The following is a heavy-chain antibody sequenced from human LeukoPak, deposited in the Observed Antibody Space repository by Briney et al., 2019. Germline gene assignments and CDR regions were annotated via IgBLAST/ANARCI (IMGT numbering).Heavy chain of an antibody. CDR1: GFTFSDYN. Sequence: GGSLRLSCAASGFTFSDYNMRWIRQAPGKGLEWVSSISRSGSTKYYADSVKGRFTISRGNAKNSLFLQMNSLRAEDTAVYYCARVLRYCSGGNCYSGGLGYMDVWGKGTTVTISS. CDR2: ISRSGSTK. D-gene: IGHD2-15*01. V-gene: IGHV3-11*01. J-gene: IGHJ6*03. CDR3: ARVLRYCSGGNCYSGGLGYMDV.